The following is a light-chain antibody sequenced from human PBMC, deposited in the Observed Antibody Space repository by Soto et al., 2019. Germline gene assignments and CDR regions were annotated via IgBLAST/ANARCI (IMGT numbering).Light chain of an antibody. Sequence: QSVLTQPPSASGTPGQRVTISCSGSSSNIGSTTVNWYQQLPGTAPKLLISNNNRRPSGVPDRFSGSKSGTSASLAISGLQSEDEADYYCVAWDDSLNGYVFGIGTKLTVL. CDR1: SSNIGSTT. CDR2: NNN. V-gene: IGLV1-44*01. CDR3: VAWDDSLNGYV. J-gene: IGLJ1*01.